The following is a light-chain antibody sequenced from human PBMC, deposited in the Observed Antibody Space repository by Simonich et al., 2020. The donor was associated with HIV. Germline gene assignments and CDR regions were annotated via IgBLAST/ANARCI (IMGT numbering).Light chain of an antibody. Sequence: AIQLTQSPSSLSASVGDRVTITCRASQGISSALAGYQQKPGKAPKLLLYDASSLETGVPSRFSRNASGTGFTFTITSLRPEDIATYYCQQYDNLPYTFGQGTKLEIK. V-gene: IGKV1D-13*01. CDR3: QQYDNLPYT. CDR1: QGISSA. CDR2: DAS. J-gene: IGKJ2*01.